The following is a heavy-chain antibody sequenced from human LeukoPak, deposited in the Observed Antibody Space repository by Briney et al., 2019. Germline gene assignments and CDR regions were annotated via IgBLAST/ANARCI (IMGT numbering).Heavy chain of an antibody. Sequence: GGSLRLSCAASGFTFSSYSMNWVRQAPGKGLEWVSSISSSSSYIYYADSVKGRFTISRDNAKNSLYLQMNSLRAEDTAVYYCASIAVAGTFLDYWGQGNLVTVSS. CDR3: ASIAVAGTFLDY. V-gene: IGHV3-21*01. D-gene: IGHD6-19*01. CDR2: ISSSSSYI. CDR1: GFTFSSYS. J-gene: IGHJ4*02.